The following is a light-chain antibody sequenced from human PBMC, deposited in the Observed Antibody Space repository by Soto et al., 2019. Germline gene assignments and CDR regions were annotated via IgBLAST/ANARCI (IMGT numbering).Light chain of an antibody. CDR2: GAS. CDR3: QQYESLPLT. J-gene: IGKJ5*01. V-gene: IGKV3-20*01. CDR1: QSVTDNY. Sequence: DIVLTQSPGTLSSSPGGRATLSCRASQSVTDNYLAWYQQKPGQAPRLLIYGASTRATGIPTRFSGSGSGTEFTLTISSLQPEDFATYYCQQYESLPLTFGQGTRLEIK.